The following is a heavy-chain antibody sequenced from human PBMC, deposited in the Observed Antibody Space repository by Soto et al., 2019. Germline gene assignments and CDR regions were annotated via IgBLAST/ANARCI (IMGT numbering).Heavy chain of an antibody. Sequence: GSLRLACAASVFTVSSYGMHWVRQAPGKGLEWVAVISYDGSNKYYADSVKGRFTISRDNSKNTLYLQMNSLRAEDTAVYYCAKDPSYAAPKTYYYDSSGYYYWGQGTLVTVSS. J-gene: IGHJ4*02. CDR2: ISYDGSNK. D-gene: IGHD3-22*01. V-gene: IGHV3-30*18. CDR3: AKDPSYAAPKTYYYDSSGYYY. CDR1: VFTVSSYG.